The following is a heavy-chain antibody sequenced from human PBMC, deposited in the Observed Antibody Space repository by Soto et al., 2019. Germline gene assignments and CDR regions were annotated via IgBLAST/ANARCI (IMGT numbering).Heavy chain of an antibody. J-gene: IGHJ4*02. CDR3: TTRHYYDSSGFDY. CDR2: IKSKTDGGTT. Sequence: GGSLRLSCAASGFTFSNAWMSWVRQAPGKGLEWVGRIKSKTDGGTTDYAAPVKGRFTISRDDSKNTLYLQMNSLKTEDTAVYYCTTRHYYDSSGFDYWGQGTLVTVSS. D-gene: IGHD3-22*01. V-gene: IGHV3-15*01. CDR1: GFTFSNAW.